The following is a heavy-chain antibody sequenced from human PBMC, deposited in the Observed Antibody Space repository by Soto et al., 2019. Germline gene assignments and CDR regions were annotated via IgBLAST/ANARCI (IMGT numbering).Heavy chain of an antibody. V-gene: IGHV1-18*01. CDR1: GYTFTSYG. J-gene: IGHJ6*02. D-gene: IGHD3-10*01. CDR2: ISAYNGNT. CDR3: ARETYYYGSGSYYRYYYYGMDV. Sequence: ASVQVSCKASGYTFTSYGISWVRQAPGQGLEWMGWISAYNGNTNYAQKLQGRVTMTTDTSTSTAYMELRSLRSDDTAVYYCARETYYYGSGSYYRYYYYGMDVWGQGTTVTVSS.